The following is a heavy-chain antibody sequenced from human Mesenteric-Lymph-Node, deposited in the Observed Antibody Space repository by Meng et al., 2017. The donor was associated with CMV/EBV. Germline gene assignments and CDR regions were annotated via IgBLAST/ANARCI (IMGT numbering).Heavy chain of an antibody. CDR1: GNIFTDYY. CDR3: ARDHYYDSSGSDY. CDR2: INPNSGGT. D-gene: IGHD3-22*01. J-gene: IGHJ4*02. Sequence: ASVKVSCKASGNIFTDYYMHWLRQAPGQGLEWMGWINPNSGGTNYAQKFQGRVTMTRDTSISTAYMELSRLRSDDTAVYYCARDHYYDSSGSDYWGQGTLVTVSS. V-gene: IGHV1-2*02.